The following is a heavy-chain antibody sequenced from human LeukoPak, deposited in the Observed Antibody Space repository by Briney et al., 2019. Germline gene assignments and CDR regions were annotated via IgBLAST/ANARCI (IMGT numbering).Heavy chain of an antibody. CDR1: NYTFTSYG. CDR2: ISAYNGNA. Sequence: ASVKVSCKASNYTFTSYGLSWVRQAPGQGLQWMGWISAYNGNAKYAQKFQDRVTLTTDTSTSTSSMGLRSLRSDDTAVYYCARLLWVGDEYFFDYWGQGTLVTVSS. D-gene: IGHD2-15*01. V-gene: IGHV1-18*01. CDR3: ARLLWVGDEYFFDY. J-gene: IGHJ4*02.